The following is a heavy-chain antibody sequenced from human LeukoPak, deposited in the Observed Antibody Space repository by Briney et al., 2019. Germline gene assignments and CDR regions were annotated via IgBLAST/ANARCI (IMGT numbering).Heavy chain of an antibody. Sequence: GASVKVSCKASGYTFTSYGISWVRQAPGQGLEWMGWINPNSGGTNYAQKFQGRVTMTRDTSISTAYMDLSRLRSDDTAVYYCARANMGRGVGSFVDRNCLDPWGKGTMVTVSS. CDR1: GYTFTSYG. D-gene: IGHD3-10*01. V-gene: IGHV1-2*02. CDR3: ARANMGRGVGSFVDRNCLDP. CDR2: INPNSGGT. J-gene: IGHJ5*02.